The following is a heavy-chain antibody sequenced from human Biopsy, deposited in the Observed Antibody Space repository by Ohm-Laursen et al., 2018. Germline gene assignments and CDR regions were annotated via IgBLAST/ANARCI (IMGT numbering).Heavy chain of an antibody. V-gene: IGHV1-2*02. CDR3: ARDRMVTIITLVRADTFDI. J-gene: IGHJ3*02. CDR1: GYTFTDYS. CDR2: VNPNSGAT. Sequence: ASVKVSCKASGYTFTDYSLHWVRQAPGQGLEWMGWVNPNSGATNYAQKFQGRVTMTSDTSISTVYMELARLTTDDTAVYFCARDRMVTIITLVRADTFDIWGQGTLVSVSS. D-gene: IGHD3-10*01.